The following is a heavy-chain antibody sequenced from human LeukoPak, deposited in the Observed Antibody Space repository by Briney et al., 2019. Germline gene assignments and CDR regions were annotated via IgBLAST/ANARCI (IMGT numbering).Heavy chain of an antibody. CDR2: IIPIFVTA. V-gene: IGHV1-69*13. J-gene: IGHJ4*02. CDR3: ARDLVWRYYDY. Sequence: SVNVSCKSSGFTFTGYYMHWVRQAPGQGLEWMGGIIPIFVTANYAQKFQGRVTITADESTSTAYMELSSLRSEDTAVYYCARDLVWRYYDYWGQGTLVTVSS. D-gene: IGHD3-9*01. CDR1: GFTFTGYY.